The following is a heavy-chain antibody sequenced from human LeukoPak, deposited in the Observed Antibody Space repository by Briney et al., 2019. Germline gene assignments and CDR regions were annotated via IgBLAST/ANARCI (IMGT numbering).Heavy chain of an antibody. Sequence: ASVKVSCKASGYTFTSYGFSWVRQAPGQGLEWMGWISAYNGNTNYAQKLQGRVTMTTDTSTSTAYMELRSLRSDDTAAYYCASKYYYDSSGRYAFDIWGQGTVVTVSS. CDR2: ISAYNGNT. V-gene: IGHV1-18*01. J-gene: IGHJ3*02. CDR3: ASKYYYDSSGRYAFDI. CDR1: GYTFTSYG. D-gene: IGHD3-22*01.